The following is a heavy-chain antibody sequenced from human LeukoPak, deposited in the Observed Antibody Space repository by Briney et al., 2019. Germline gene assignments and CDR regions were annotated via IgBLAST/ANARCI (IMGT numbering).Heavy chain of an antibody. J-gene: IGHJ5*02. CDR3: ARRVYSGRGGFDP. CDR1: GFTFSSYV. Sequence: GGSLRLSCAASGFTFSSYVMHWVRQAPGKGLEWVAAISHDGSTKNYADSVKGRFTISRDNSKNTLYLQMNSLRAEDTAVYYCARRVYSGRGGFDPWGQGTLVTVSS. D-gene: IGHD5-12*01. V-gene: IGHV3-30*04. CDR2: ISHDGSTK.